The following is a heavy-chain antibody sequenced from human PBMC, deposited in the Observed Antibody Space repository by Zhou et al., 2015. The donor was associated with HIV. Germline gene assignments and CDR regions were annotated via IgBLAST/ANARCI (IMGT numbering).Heavy chain of an antibody. CDR3: AREMATDYYYGMDV. V-gene: IGHV1-8*01. Sequence: QVQLVQSGAEVKKPGASVKVSCKASGYTFTSYDINWVRQATGQGLEWMGWMNPNSGNTGYAQKFQGRVTMTRNTSISTAYMELSSLRSEDTAVYYCAREMATDYYYGMDVWGQGTTVTVSS. J-gene: IGHJ6*02. CDR2: MNPNSGNT. CDR1: GYTFTSYD. D-gene: IGHD5-24*01.